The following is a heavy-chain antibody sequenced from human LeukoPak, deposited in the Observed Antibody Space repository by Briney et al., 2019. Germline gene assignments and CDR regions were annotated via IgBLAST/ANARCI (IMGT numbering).Heavy chain of an antibody. J-gene: IGHJ4*02. D-gene: IGHD2-2*02. CDR1: GFTFGNYG. CDR3: AKGDQPLLYGGAFDF. V-gene: IGHV3-23*01. CDR2: ITSSGT. Sequence: GGSLRLSCGASGFTFGNYGMLWVRQAPGKGLEWVSSITSSGTFYADSVKGRFTISRDNSRNTVYLQLSSLRAEDTALYYCAKGDQPLLYGGAFDFWGQGTLLAVSS.